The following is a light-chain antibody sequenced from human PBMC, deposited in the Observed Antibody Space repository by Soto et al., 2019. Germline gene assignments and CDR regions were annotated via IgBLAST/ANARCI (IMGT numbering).Light chain of an antibody. CDR2: GAS. Sequence: EIVMTQSPATLSVSPGERATLSCRASQSVSSNLDWYQQKPGQAPRLLIYGASTSATGIPARFSGSGSGTEFTLTSHSLQSEDFAVYYCQQYNNWPPYPFGQGTKLEIK. V-gene: IGKV3-15*01. J-gene: IGKJ2*01. CDR1: QSVSSN. CDR3: QQYNNWPPYP.